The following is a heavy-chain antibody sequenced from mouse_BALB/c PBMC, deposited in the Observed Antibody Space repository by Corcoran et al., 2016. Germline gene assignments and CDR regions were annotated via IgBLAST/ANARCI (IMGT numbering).Heavy chain of an antibody. D-gene: IGHD6-1*01. J-gene: IGHJ4*01. Sequence: QIQLVQSGPELKKPGETVKISCKASGYTFTNYGMNWVKQAPGKGLKWMGWINTYTGEPTYSDDFKGRLAFSLETSASTAYLQINNLKNEDTATNFCARAPLHYYAMDYWGQGTSVTVSS. V-gene: IGHV9-3-1*01. CDR2: INTYTGEP. CDR1: GYTFTNYG. CDR3: ARAPLHYYAMDY.